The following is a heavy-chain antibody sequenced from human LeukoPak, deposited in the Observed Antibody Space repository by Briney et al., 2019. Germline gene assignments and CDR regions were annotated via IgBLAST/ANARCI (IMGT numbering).Heavy chain of an antibody. D-gene: IGHD4-17*01. J-gene: IGHJ5*02. Sequence: SETLSLTCTVSGGSISSGDYYWSWIRQPPGKGLEWIGYIYYSGSTYYNPSLKSRVTISVDTSKNQFSLKLSSVTAADTAVYYCAIGGGDYDHWFDPWGQGTLVTVSS. CDR2: IYYSGST. CDR1: GGSISSGDYY. CDR3: AIGGGDYDHWFDP. V-gene: IGHV4-30-4*01.